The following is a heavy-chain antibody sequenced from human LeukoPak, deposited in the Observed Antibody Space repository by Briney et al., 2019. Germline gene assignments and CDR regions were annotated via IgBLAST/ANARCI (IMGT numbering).Heavy chain of an antibody. J-gene: IGHJ5*02. Sequence: PGGSLRLSCAASGLTFSSYWMHWVRQAPGKGLVWVSRINSDGSSTSYADSVKGRFTISRDNAKNTLYLQMNSLRAEDTAVYYCARDWGIAAALFWFDPWGQGTLVTVSS. V-gene: IGHV3-74*01. D-gene: IGHD6-13*01. CDR2: INSDGSST. CDR3: ARDWGIAAALFWFDP. CDR1: GLTFSSYW.